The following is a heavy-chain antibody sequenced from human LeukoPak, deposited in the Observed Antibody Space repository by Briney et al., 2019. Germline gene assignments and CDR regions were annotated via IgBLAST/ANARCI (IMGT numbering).Heavy chain of an antibody. CDR1: DYSISSGYY. V-gene: IGHV4-38-2*02. CDR3: ARAKLERPLPSYYYYYMDV. CDR2: VYHSGST. D-gene: IGHD1-1*01. J-gene: IGHJ6*03. Sequence: SETLSLTCRVSDYSISSGYYWGWIRQPPGKGLEWIGSVYHSGSTYYNPSLKSRVTISVDTSKNQFSLKLSSVTAADTAVYYCARAKLERPLPSYYYYYMDVWGKGTTVTVSS.